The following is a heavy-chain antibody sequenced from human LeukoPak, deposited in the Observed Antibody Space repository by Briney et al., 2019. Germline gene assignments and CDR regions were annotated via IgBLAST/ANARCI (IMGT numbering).Heavy chain of an antibody. Sequence: PSETLSLTCIVSGGSISSSSYYWGWIRQPPVKGLEWIGSIYYSGSTYYNPSLKRRVTISADTSNNQFSLKLSSVTAADTAVYYCASLYCSSTSCFDYWGQGTLVTVSS. V-gene: IGHV4-39*07. CDR3: ASLYCSSTSCFDY. CDR1: GGSISSSSYY. J-gene: IGHJ4*02. D-gene: IGHD2-2*01. CDR2: IYYSGST.